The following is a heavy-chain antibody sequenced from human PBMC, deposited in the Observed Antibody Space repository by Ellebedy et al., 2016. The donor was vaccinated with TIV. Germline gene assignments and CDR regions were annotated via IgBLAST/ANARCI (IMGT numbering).Heavy chain of an antibody. CDR3: ARSSLSSGYLDYFDY. V-gene: IGHV1-2*02. CDR1: GYTFTGYS. CDR2: INPNSGGT. Sequence: AASVKVSCKASGYTFTGYSIHWVRQAPGQGLAWMGWINPNSGGTNYAQKFQGRVTMTRDTFISTAYMELSRLRSDDTAVYYCARSSLSSGYLDYFDYWGQGTLVTVSS. J-gene: IGHJ4*02. D-gene: IGHD3-22*01.